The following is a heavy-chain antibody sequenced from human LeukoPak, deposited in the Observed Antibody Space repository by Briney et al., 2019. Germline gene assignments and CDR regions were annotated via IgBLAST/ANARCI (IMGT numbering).Heavy chain of an antibody. D-gene: IGHD6-19*01. CDR2: INPSGGST. CDR3: ARYGHSSGWSKDAFDI. CDR1: GYTFTSYY. Sequence: ASVKVSCKASGYTFTSYYMHWVRQAPGQGLEWMGIINPSGGSTSYAQKFQGRVTMTRDTSTSTVYMELSSLRSEDTAVYYCARYGHSSGWSKDAFDIWGQGTMVTVSS. J-gene: IGHJ3*02. V-gene: IGHV1-46*01.